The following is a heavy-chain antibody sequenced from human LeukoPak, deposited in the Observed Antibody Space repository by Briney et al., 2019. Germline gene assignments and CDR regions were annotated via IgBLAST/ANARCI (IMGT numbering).Heavy chain of an antibody. Sequence: GGSLRLSCAASGFIFTTYTMNWVRQAPGKGLEWVSYISGSSSIVYYADSVKGRFIISRDYAKNSLYLQMNSLRDEDTAVYYCTRGASVTTYAFDMWGQGTMVTVSS. CDR1: GFIFTTYT. CDR2: ISGSSSIV. CDR3: TRGASVTTYAFDM. D-gene: IGHD4-17*01. V-gene: IGHV3-48*02. J-gene: IGHJ3*02.